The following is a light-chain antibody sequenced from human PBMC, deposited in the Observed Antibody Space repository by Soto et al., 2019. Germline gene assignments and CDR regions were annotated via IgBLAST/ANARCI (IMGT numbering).Light chain of an antibody. J-gene: IGLJ2*01. V-gene: IGLV2-14*03. CDR3: SSYSRTTTLVV. CDR2: DII. Sequence: QSALTQPASVSGSPGQSITISCTGTSSDIGAFTSVSWYQQHHGKTPKPIIYDIIHRPSGVSDRFSGSKSVNTASLTVSGLQPEDEVNDYCSSYSRTTTLVVFGGVTQLTVL. CDR1: SSDIGAFTS.